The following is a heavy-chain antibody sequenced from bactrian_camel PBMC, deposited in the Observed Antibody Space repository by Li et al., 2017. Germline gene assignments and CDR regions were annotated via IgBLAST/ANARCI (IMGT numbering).Heavy chain of an antibody. CDR2: IYPGDGRT. V-gene: IGHV3S25*01. CDR1: GFDFSANC. J-gene: IGHJ4*01. D-gene: IGHD4*01. CDR3: DADRVLDSGYRLRCG. Sequence: ESGGASVQVGGSLRLTRAASGFDFSANCAGWFRETPGKEVEGVANIYPGDGRTLYADSVKGRFTVSLDNAKNTVYLQMNSLKPEDTALYYCDADRVLDSGYRLRCGWGQGTQVTVSS.